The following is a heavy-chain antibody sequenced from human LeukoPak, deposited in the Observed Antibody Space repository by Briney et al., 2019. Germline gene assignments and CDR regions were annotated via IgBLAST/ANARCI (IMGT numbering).Heavy chain of an antibody. CDR3: ARDSYYDSSGYIPRYNWFDP. J-gene: IGHJ5*02. CDR1: GGTFSSYA. Sequence: ASVKASCKASGGTFSSYAISWVRQAPGQGLEWMGGIIPIFGTANYAQKFQGRVTITADESTSTAYMELSSLRSEDTAVYYCARDSYYDSSGYIPRYNWFDPWGQGTLVTVSS. CDR2: IIPIFGTA. V-gene: IGHV1-69*13. D-gene: IGHD3-22*01.